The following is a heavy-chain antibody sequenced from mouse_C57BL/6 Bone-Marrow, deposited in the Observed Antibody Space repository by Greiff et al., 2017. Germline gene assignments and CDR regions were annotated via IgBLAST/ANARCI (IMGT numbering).Heavy chain of an antibody. V-gene: IGHV1-80*01. J-gene: IGHJ2*01. CDR1: GYAFSSYW. Sequence: VQLQESGAELVKPGASVKISCKASGYAFSSYWMNWVKQRPGKGLEWIGQIYPGDGDTNYNGKFKGKATLTADKSSSTAYMQLSSLTSEDAAVYFCARGRGLRRGIDYWGQGTTLTVSS. CDR3: ARGRGLRRGIDY. D-gene: IGHD2-4*01. CDR2: IYPGDGDT.